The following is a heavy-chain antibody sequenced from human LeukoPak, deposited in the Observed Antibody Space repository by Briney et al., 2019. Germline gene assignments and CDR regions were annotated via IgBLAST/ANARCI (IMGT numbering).Heavy chain of an antibody. Sequence: TGGSLGLSCAASGFTFDDYAMHWVRQAPGKGLEWVSLISGDGGSTYYADSVKGRFTISRDNSKNSLYLQMNSLRTEDTALYYCAKAVFGDCSGGSCYSNWFDPWGQGTLVTVSS. J-gene: IGHJ5*02. D-gene: IGHD2-15*01. V-gene: IGHV3-43*02. CDR1: GFTFDDYA. CDR3: AKAVFGDCSGGSCYSNWFDP. CDR2: ISGDGGST.